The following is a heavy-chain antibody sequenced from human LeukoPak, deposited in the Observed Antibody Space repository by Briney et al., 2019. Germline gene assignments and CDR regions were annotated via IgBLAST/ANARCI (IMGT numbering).Heavy chain of an antibody. CDR2: IYYSGST. CDR1: GGSISSYY. CDR3: ARTYSSGWNCIDY. Sequence: SETLSLTCTVSGGSISSYYWSRVRQPPGKGLEWIGYIYYSGSTNYNPSLKSRVTISVDTSKNQFSLKLSSVTAADTAVYYCARTYSSGWNCIDYWGQGTLVIVSS. V-gene: IGHV4-59*01. D-gene: IGHD6-19*01. J-gene: IGHJ4*02.